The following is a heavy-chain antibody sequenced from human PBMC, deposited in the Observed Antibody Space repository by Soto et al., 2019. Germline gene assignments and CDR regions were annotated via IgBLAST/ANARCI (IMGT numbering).Heavy chain of an antibody. Sequence: GGSLRLACASSGFTFGDYWMHWVRQPPGKGPEWVSRMTGDGRTTQYADSVKGRFTASRDNAKSTLYLQMNSLRAEDTAVYYCATAEVDYWGPGTLVTVSS. CDR1: GFTFGDYW. CDR3: ATAEVDY. J-gene: IGHJ4*02. CDR2: MTGDGRTT. V-gene: IGHV3-74*03.